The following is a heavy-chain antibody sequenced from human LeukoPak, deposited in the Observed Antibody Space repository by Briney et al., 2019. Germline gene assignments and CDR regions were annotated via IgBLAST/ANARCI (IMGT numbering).Heavy chain of an antibody. CDR2: INTNTGNP. CDR1: GYSLTSYA. D-gene: IGHD3-3*01. J-gene: IGHJ6*03. V-gene: IGHV7-4-1*02. CDR3: ARGPPNYDFWSGYIPTERYYYYYYMDV. Sequence: ASVKVSCKASGYSLTSYALNWVRQAPGQGFEWMGWINTNTGNPTYAQGFTGRFVFSLDTSVSTAYPQISSLKAEDTAVYYCARGPPNYDFWSGYIPTERYYYYYYMDVWGKGTTVTVSS.